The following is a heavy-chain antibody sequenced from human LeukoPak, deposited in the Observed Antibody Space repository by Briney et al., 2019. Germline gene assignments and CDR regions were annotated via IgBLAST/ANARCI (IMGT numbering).Heavy chain of an antibody. CDR3: AKRAEQVDTSNWFYYYYYMDV. J-gene: IGHJ6*03. CDR2: IKSKTDGGTT. V-gene: IGHV3-15*01. Sequence: GGSLRLSCAASGFTFSNAWMSWVRQAPGKGLEWVGRIKSKTDGGTTDYAAPVKGRFTISRDDSKNTLHLQMNSLRAEDTAVYYCAKRAEQVDTSNWFYYYYYMDVWGKGTTVTISS. CDR1: GFTFSNAW. D-gene: IGHD6-13*01.